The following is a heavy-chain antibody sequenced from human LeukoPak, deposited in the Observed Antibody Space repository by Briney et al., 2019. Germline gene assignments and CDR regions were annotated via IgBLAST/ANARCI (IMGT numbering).Heavy chain of an antibody. D-gene: IGHD5-12*01. J-gene: IGHJ4*02. CDR3: ARDSGYDSANDY. CDR2: IHAGGTT. V-gene: IGHV3-53*05. Sequence: PGGSLRLSCAASGFTFSSNYMSWVRQAPGKGLEWVSIIHAGGTTYYADSVKGRFTISRDNSKNTLYLQMNSLRAEDTAVYYCARDSGYDSANDYWGQGTLVTVSS. CDR1: GFTFSSNY.